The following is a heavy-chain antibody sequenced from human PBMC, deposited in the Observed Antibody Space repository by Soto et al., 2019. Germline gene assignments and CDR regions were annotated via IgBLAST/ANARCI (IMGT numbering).Heavy chain of an antibody. J-gene: IGHJ6*02. Sequence: PGGSLRLSCAASGFTFSSYSMNWVRQAPGKGLGWVSSISSSSSYIYYADSVKGRFTISRDNAKNSLYLQMNSLRAEDTAVYYCARDFTADIVLMVYASPEDYYYYGMDVWGQGTTVTVSS. CDR2: ISSSSSYI. D-gene: IGHD2-8*01. CDR1: GFTFSSYS. V-gene: IGHV3-21*01. CDR3: ARDFTADIVLMVYASPEDYYYYGMDV.